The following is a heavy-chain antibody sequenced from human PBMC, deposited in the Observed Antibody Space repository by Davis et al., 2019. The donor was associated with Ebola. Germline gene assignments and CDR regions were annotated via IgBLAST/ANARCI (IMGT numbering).Heavy chain of an antibody. J-gene: IGHJ4*02. V-gene: IGHV1-46*03. Sequence: AASVKVSCKASGYSFTSYYVHWVRQAPGQGLQYMGIIDPSGGFTSYAQRFQGRLTVTRDTSTSTVYMELSSPRSEDTAVYYCARVYRFGDLGHDFWGQGTPVTVSS. CDR1: GYSFTSYY. CDR3: ARVYRFGDLGHDF. D-gene: IGHD3-10*01. CDR2: IDPSGGFT.